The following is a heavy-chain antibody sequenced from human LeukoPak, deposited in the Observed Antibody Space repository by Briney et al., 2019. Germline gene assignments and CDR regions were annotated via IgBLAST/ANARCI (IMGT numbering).Heavy chain of an antibody. CDR2: IWYDGSNK. CDR3: ARVEDFWSGYKNGGLDY. V-gene: IGHV3-33*01. Sequence: GGSLRLSCAASGFTFSSYGMHWVRQAPGKGLEWVAVIWYDGSNKYYADSVKGRFTISRDNSKNTLYLQMNSLRAEDTAVYYCARVEDFWSGYKNGGLDYWGQGTLVTVSS. CDR1: GFTFSSYG. J-gene: IGHJ4*02. D-gene: IGHD3-3*01.